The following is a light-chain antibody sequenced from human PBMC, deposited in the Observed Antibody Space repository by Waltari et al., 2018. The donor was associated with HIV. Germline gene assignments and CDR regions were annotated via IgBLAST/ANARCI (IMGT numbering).Light chain of an antibody. CDR3: SSYTSSSTQV. J-gene: IGLJ3*02. Sequence: QSALTQPASVSGSPGPSITIPCTGSSRDVRGYNYVSWYQQHPGKAPKLMIYEVTNRPSGVSNRFSGSKSGNTASLTISGLQAEDEADYYCSSYTSSSTQVFGGGTKVTVL. CDR2: EVT. CDR1: SRDVRGYNY. V-gene: IGLV2-14*03.